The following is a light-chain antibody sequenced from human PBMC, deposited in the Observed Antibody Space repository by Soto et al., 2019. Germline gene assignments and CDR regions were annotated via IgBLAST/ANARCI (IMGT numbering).Light chain of an antibody. V-gene: IGKV1-33*01. Sequence: IQTTQSPSSLSASVGDRVTITCQASQDITNYLIWYQQKPGKAPKVLIYDASSLGTGVSSRFSGSGSGTHFTLTISSLQPEDIATYYCQQFDSVPCTFGQGTKLEIK. J-gene: IGKJ2*02. CDR2: DAS. CDR1: QDITNY. CDR3: QQFDSVPCT.